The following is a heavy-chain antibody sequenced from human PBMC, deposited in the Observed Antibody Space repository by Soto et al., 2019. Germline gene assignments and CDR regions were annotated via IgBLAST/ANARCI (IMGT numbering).Heavy chain of an antibody. Sequence: PSETLSLTCTVSGGSIYSDHWGSWVRQSPGKGLEWIGEIFRSGYTNYSPSLTGRVTMSIDKSKNQFSLTLTSATAADTAIYFCARDYARNSGHYDFWGRGTQVT. D-gene: IGHD3-22*01. CDR2: IFRSGYT. J-gene: IGHJ4*02. CDR1: GGSIYSDHW. V-gene: IGHV4-4*02. CDR3: ARDYARNSGHYDF.